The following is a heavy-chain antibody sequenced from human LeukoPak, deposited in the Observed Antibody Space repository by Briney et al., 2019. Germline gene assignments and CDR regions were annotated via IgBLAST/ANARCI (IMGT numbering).Heavy chain of an antibody. CDR1: GGSISIYY. D-gene: IGHD3-22*01. Sequence: ASETLSLTCTLSGGSISIYYWSWIRQPAGKGLEWIGRIYTSGSTNYNPFLKSRVTMSVDTSKNQFSLKLSSVTAADTAVYYCARGPNYYDSSGYFDDYYGMDVWGQGTTVTVSS. CDR3: ARGPNYYDSSGYFDDYYGMDV. CDR2: IYTSGST. V-gene: IGHV4-4*07. J-gene: IGHJ6*02.